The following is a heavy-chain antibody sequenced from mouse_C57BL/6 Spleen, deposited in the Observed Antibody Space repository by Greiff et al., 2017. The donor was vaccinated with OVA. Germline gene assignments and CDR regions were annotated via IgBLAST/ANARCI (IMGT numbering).Heavy chain of an antibody. V-gene: IGHV1-82*01. J-gene: IGHJ4*01. CDR3: ARSYSNYDYAMDY. CDR2: IYPGDGDT. Sequence: VKPQESGPELVKPGASVKISCKASGYAFSSSWMNWVKQRPGKGLEWIGRIYPGDGDTNYNGKFKGKATLTADKSSSTAYMQLSSLTSEDSAVYFCARSYSNYDYAMDYWGQGTSVTVSS. D-gene: IGHD2-5*01. CDR1: GYAFSSSW.